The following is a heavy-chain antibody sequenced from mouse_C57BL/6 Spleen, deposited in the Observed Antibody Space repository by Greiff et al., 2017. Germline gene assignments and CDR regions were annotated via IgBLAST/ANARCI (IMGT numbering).Heavy chain of an antibody. V-gene: IGHV1-4*01. CDR1: GYTFTSYT. CDR2: IYPSSGST. Sequence: QVHLVQSGAELARPGASVKMSCKASGYTFTSYTRHWVKQRPGQGLEWLGYIYPSSGSTKYNQKFKDKATLTADKSSSTAYMRLSSRTSEDSAVYYCARGAWGADWGQGTLVTVSA. D-gene: IGHD4-1*01. J-gene: IGHJ3*01. CDR3: ARGAWGAD.